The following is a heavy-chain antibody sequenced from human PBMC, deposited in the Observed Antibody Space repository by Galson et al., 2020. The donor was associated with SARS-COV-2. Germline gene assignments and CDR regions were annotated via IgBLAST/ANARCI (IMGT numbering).Heavy chain of an antibody. CDR2: ISRDRTNE. J-gene: IGHJ4*02. V-gene: IGHV3-30*18. CDR1: GFSFTSYG. CDR3: AKGDTNGWFGFED. D-gene: IGHD6-19*01. Sequence: GGSLRLSCVASGFSFTSYGMHWVRQVPGKGLEWVAVISRDRTNEYYADSVEGRFTISSDNSKSTLYLHLNSLRPEDTAVYYCAKGDTNGWFGFEDWGQGTLVTVSS.